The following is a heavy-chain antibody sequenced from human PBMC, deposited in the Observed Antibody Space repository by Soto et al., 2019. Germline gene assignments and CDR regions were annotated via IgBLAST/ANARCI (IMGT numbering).Heavy chain of an antibody. CDR2: IYYSGST. Sequence: SETLSLTCTVSGGSISSGGYYWSWIRQHPGKGLEWIGYIYYSGSTYYNPSLKSRVTISVDTSKNQFSLKLSSVTAADTAVYYCARGYYYDSSGYYYRSYYFDYWGQGTLVTVSS. J-gene: IGHJ4*02. V-gene: IGHV4-31*03. CDR3: ARGYYYDSSGYYYRSYYFDY. CDR1: GGSISSGGYY. D-gene: IGHD3-22*01.